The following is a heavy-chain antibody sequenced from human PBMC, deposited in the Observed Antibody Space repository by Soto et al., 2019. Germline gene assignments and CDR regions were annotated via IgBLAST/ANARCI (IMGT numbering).Heavy chain of an antibody. CDR2: ISYDGSNK. CDR3: ARVNCSGCSCSFDY. V-gene: IGHV3-30*04. D-gene: IGHD2-15*01. CDR1: GFTFRSYA. Sequence: GGSLRLSCAASGFTFRSYAMHWVRQAPGKGLEWVAVISYDGSNKYYAYSVKGRFTISRENSKNTLYLQMYSLSAEDSAVYSCARVNCSGCSCSFDYWGKGPPVTVSS. J-gene: IGHJ4*02.